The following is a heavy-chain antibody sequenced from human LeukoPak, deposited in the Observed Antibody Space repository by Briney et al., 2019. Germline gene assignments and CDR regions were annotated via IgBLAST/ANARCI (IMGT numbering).Heavy chain of an antibody. CDR2: ISWNSGSI. V-gene: IGHV3-9*01. CDR1: GFTFDDYA. CDR3: AKAGVRYFEPGAFDI. D-gene: IGHD3-9*01. J-gene: IGHJ3*02. Sequence: SLRLSCAASGFTFDDYAMHWVRQAPGKGLEWVSGISWNSGSIGHADSVKGRFTISRDNAKNSLYLQMNSLRAEDTALYYCAKAGVRYFEPGAFDIWGQGTMVTVSS.